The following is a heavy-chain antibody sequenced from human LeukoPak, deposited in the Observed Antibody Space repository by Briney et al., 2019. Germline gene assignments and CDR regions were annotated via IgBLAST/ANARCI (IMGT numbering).Heavy chain of an antibody. J-gene: IGHJ6*02. CDR3: ASLGKQQLVLNYPYYYYGMDV. D-gene: IGHD6-13*01. V-gene: IGHV4-34*01. CDR1: GESFSGYY. Sequence: SETLSPTCAVYGESFSGYYWSWMRQPPGKGLEWIGQINHSGGTNYNPSLKSRVTISVDTSKKQFSLKLNSVTAADTAVYYCASLGKQQLVLNYPYYYYGMDVWGQGTTVTVSS. CDR2: INHSGGT.